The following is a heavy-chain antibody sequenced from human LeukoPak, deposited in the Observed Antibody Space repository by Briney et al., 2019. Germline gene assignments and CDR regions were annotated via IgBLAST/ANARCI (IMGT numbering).Heavy chain of an antibody. CDR2: IYYSGST. CDR1: GGSISSSSYY. CDR3: ARVVVATILRFDY. V-gene: IGHV4-39*07. Sequence: SSETLSLTCTVSGGSISSSSYYWGWIRQPPGKGLEWIGSIYYSGSTYYNPSLKSRVTISVDTSKNQFSLKLSSVTAADTAVYYCARVVVATILRFDYWGQGTLVTVSS. J-gene: IGHJ4*02. D-gene: IGHD5-12*01.